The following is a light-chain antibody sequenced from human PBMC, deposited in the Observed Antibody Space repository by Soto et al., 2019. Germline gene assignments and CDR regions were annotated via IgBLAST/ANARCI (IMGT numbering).Light chain of an antibody. CDR2: SND. Sequence: QSVVTQPPSASGTPGQRVTISCSGSSSNIGTNAVTWCQQLPGTAPRLLIYSNDQRPPGVPDRFSGSKSGTSASLGISGLQSEDEADYFCAVWDDSLNGWVFGGGTKVTVL. CDR1: SSNIGTNA. J-gene: IGLJ3*02. V-gene: IGLV1-44*01. CDR3: AVWDDSLNGWV.